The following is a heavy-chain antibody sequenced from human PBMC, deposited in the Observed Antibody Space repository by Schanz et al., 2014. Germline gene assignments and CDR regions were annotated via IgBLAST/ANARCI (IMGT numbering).Heavy chain of an antibody. J-gene: IGHJ4*02. CDR1: GYTFTAYG. Sequence: VQSVHSGTEVQKLGASVKVSCQTSGYTFTAYGINWVRQAPGQGLEWIGWISAQTGDTRYAQKMQGRVTMTRDVSSTTAFLELRSLRYDDTAVYYCARDFSAYVGNYFDYWGQGTLDTVSS. CDR2: ISAQTGDT. D-gene: IGHD5-12*01. V-gene: IGHV1-18*01. CDR3: ARDFSAYVGNYFDY.